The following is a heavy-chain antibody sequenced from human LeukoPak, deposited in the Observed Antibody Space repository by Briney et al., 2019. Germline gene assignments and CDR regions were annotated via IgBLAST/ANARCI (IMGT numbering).Heavy chain of an antibody. D-gene: IGHD4-17*01. CDR1: GFTFGDYA. CDR2: IRSKAYGGTT. V-gene: IGHV3-49*04. CDR3: TRVGTTVTTPEYFQH. Sequence: GGSLRLSCTASGFTFGDYAMSWVRQAPGKGLEWVGFIRSKAYGGTTEYAASVKGRFTISRDDSKSIAYLQMNSLKTEDTAVYYCTRVGTTVTTPEYFQHWGQGTLVTVSS. J-gene: IGHJ1*01.